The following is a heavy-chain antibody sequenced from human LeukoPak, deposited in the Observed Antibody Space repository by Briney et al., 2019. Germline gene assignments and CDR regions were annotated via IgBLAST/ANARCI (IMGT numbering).Heavy chain of an antibody. Sequence: GGSLRLSCAASGFTFSSYGMHWVRQAPGKGLEWVAFIRYDGSNKYYADSVKGRFTVSRDNAKNSLYLQMNSLRVEDTAVYYCARDPRTVRIWGQGTLVTVSS. CDR1: GFTFSSYG. CDR3: ARDPRTVRI. J-gene: IGHJ4*02. CDR2: IRYDGSNK. V-gene: IGHV3-30*02. D-gene: IGHD1-1*01.